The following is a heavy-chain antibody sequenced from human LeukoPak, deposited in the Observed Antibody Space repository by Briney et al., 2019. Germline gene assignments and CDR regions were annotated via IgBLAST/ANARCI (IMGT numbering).Heavy chain of an antibody. CDR3: GREIEAPGKTLDY. V-gene: IGHV3-20*04. J-gene: IGHJ4*02. CDR2: INWNGGST. CDR1: GFTFDDYG. Sequence: GGSLRLSCAASGFTFDDYGMSWVRQAPGKGLEWVSGINWNGGSTGYADSVKGRFTISRDNAKNTLYLQMNSLRPEDTAVYYCGREIEAPGKTLDYWGQGTLVTVSS.